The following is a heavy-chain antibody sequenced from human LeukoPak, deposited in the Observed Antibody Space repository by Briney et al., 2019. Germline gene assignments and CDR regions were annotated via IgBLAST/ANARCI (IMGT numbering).Heavy chain of an antibody. CDR2: IYYSGST. CDR3: AREVVVVAATGLDP. J-gene: IGHJ5*02. Sequence: SETLSLTCTVSGGSISSSSYYWGWIRQPPGKGLEWIGSIYYSGSTYYNPSLKSRVTISVDTSKNQFSLKLSSVTAADTAVYYCAREVVVVAATGLDPWGQGTLVTVSS. CDR1: GGSISSSSYY. V-gene: IGHV4-39*07. D-gene: IGHD2-15*01.